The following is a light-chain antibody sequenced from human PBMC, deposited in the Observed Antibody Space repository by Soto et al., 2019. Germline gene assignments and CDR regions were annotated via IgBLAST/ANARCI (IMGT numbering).Light chain of an antibody. CDR3: QHYNDYSYT. J-gene: IGKJ2*01. CDR2: AAS. CDR1: QGMSNY. V-gene: IGKV1-27*01. Sequence: DIQMTQSPSSLSTSVGDRVTITCRASQGMSNYLAWYQQKPGKVPKLLIYAASTLQSGVPSRFSGSGSGTDFTLTISSLQPEDVATYYCQHYNDYSYTFGPGTNLEIK.